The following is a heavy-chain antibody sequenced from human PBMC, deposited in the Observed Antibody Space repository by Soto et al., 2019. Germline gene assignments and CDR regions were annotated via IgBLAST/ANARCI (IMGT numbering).Heavy chain of an antibody. Sequence: QVQLVQSGAEVKKPGSSVKVSCKASGGTFSSYAISWVRQAPGQGLEWMGGIIPSFGTANYAQKFQGRVTITADESTSTAYMELSSLRSEDTAVYYCARDHRGYCSGGSCYSPFDYWGQGTLVTVSS. D-gene: IGHD2-15*01. V-gene: IGHV1-69*01. CDR2: IIPSFGTA. CDR1: GGTFSSYA. J-gene: IGHJ4*02. CDR3: ARDHRGYCSGGSCYSPFDY.